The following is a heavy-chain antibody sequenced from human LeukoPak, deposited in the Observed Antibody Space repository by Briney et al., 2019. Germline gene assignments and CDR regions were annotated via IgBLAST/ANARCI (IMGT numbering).Heavy chain of an antibody. V-gene: IGHV3-48*01. Sequence: PGGSLRLSCAASGFTFSSYSMNRVRQAPGQGLEWVSYISSSSSTIYYADSVKGRFTISRDNAKNSLYLQMNSLRAEDTAVYYCARSTVRGVIYFDYWGQGTLVTVSS. D-gene: IGHD3-10*02. CDR1: GFTFSSYS. CDR3: ARSTVRGVIYFDY. J-gene: IGHJ4*02. CDR2: ISSSSSTI.